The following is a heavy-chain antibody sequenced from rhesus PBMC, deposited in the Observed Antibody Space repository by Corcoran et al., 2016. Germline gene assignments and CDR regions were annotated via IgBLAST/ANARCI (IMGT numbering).Heavy chain of an antibody. Sequence: QVQLQESGPAVVKPSETLSLTCAVSGCSISSSNCWCWIRQSAGKGLEWIGGIYGSGGNTKYNPDHKSRVTLSKATSKNQLSLQLSSVTAADTAVYCCAGDRIVVVITTPNRFDVWGPGVLVTVSS. J-gene: IGHJ5-1*01. V-gene: IGHV4-93*01. CDR3: AGDRIVVVITTPNRFDV. CDR2: IYGSGGNT. CDR1: GCSISSSNC. D-gene: IGHD3-16*01.